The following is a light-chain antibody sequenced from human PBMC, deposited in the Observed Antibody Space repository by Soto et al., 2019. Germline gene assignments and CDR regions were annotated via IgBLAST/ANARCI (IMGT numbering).Light chain of an antibody. CDR2: GNS. CDR1: SSNIGAGYD. V-gene: IGLV1-40*01. Sequence: QSVLTQPPSVSGAPGQRVTISCTGSSSNIGAGYDVHWYQQLPGTAPKLLIYGNSNRPSGVPDRFSGSKSGTSASPAITGLQAEDEADYYCQSYDSSLSVYVVFGGGTKVTVL. CDR3: QSYDSSLSVYVV. J-gene: IGLJ2*01.